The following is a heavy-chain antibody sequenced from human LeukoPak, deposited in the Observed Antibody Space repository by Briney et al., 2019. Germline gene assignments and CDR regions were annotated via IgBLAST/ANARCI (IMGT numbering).Heavy chain of an antibody. Sequence: PSETLSLTCTVSGGSISSYYWSWIRQPPGKGLEWIGYIFYSGSTNYNPSLKSRVTISVDTSKNQFSLKLRSVTAADTAVYYCARDQNRAFDIWGQGTMVTVSS. CDR1: GGSISSYY. V-gene: IGHV4-59*01. J-gene: IGHJ3*02. CDR3: ARDQNRAFDI. CDR2: IFYSGST.